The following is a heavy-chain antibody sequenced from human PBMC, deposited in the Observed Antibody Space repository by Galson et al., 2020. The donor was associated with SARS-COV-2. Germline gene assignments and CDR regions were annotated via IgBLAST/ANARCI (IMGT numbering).Heavy chain of an antibody. V-gene: IGHV3-33*01. CDR3: ARRVEDNKRCGLED. D-gene: IGHD1-1*01. CDR2: IFYDGNYK. J-gene: IGHJ1*01. Sequence: GESLKISCAASGFTFSNYGMHWVRQAPGKGLEWVAVIFYDGNYKYYGDSVKGRFTISRDNSKNTVYLQMNSLTAEDTAVYYCARRVEDNKRCGLEDWGQGIMVTVSS. CDR1: GFTFSNYG.